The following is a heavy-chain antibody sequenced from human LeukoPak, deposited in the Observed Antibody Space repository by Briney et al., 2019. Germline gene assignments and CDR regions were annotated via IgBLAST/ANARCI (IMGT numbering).Heavy chain of an antibody. CDR2: INPNSGGT. CDR1: GYTFTGYY. CDR3: ARGGSGSYFSWLDP. Sequence: ASVKVSCKASGYTFTGYYIHWVRQAPGQGLECVGWINPNSGGTNYAQKLQGRVTMTRDTSISTAYMELSRLRSDDTAVYYCARGGSGSYFSWLDPWGQGTLVTVSS. J-gene: IGHJ5*02. V-gene: IGHV1-2*02. D-gene: IGHD3-10*01.